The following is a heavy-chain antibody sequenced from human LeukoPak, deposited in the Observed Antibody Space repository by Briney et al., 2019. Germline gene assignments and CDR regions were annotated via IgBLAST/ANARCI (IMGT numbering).Heavy chain of an antibody. D-gene: IGHD3-22*01. J-gene: IGHJ4*02. CDR1: GFTFSSYA. V-gene: IGHV3-23*01. CDR2: ISGSGAST. CDR3: AKFPRSGYYDSSGYYYDF. Sequence: TGGSLRLSCAASGFTFSSYAMSWVRQTPGKGLEWVSAISGSGASTYSADSVKGRFTISRDNSMNTLYLQMNSLRAEGTAVYYCAKFPRSGYYDSSGYYYDFWGQGTLVTVSS.